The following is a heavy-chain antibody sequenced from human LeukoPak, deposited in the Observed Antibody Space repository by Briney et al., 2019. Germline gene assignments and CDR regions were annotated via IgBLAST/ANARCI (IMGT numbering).Heavy chain of an antibody. D-gene: IGHD2-21*02. CDR1: GFAFSIYS. CDR2: ITGGSNNI. V-gene: IGHV3-48*02. Sequence: PGGSLRLSYAASGFAFSIYSLNWVRQTPGKRLEWVSYITGGSNNILYADSVKGRFTISRDNAKNSLYLQMNSLRDEDTAVYYCATSRDWRVESWGRGIAVTVSS. CDR3: ATSRDWRVES. J-gene: IGHJ4*02.